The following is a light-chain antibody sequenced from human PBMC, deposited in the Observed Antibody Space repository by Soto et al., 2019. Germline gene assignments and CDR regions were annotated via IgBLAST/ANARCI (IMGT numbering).Light chain of an antibody. Sequence: EVVLTQSPVTLSLSPGERATLSCRASQSVRCLLAWYQQKPGQAPRLLIYAAYNRATGIPARFSGSGSGTDFTLTISSLEPEDSAVYYCQQRHMWPITFGQGTRLEIK. CDR2: AAY. J-gene: IGKJ5*01. CDR1: QSVRCL. V-gene: IGKV3-11*01. CDR3: QQRHMWPIT.